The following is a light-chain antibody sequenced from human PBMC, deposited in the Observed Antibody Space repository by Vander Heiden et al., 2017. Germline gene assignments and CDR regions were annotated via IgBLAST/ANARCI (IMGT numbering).Light chain of an antibody. J-gene: IGKJ5*01. V-gene: IGKV4-1*01. CDR3: QQYSSSPIT. CDR1: LTGLDSDSNRNY. CDR2: WAS. Sequence: IMTSQAPDSLAGPLGERATIDGRTSLTGLDSDSNRNYFAWYQKKPGQPPKLIINWASTRESGVPDRFSGSGSGTDFTLTISSLQAEDVAVYYCQQYSSSPITFGLGTKLEIK.